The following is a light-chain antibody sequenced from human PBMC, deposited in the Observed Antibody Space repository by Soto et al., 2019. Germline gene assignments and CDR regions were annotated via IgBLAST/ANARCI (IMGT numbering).Light chain of an antibody. CDR1: YSNVGANP. CDR2: SNN. V-gene: IGLV1-44*01. CDR3: ASWDDTLNDYV. Sequence: QSVLTQPPSASGTPGQTVTISCSGSYSNVGANPVSWYQQVPGRAPQLLIYSNNQRPAGVPGRFSGSRSDTSASLSISGLQSADEVDYYCASWDDTLNDYVFGTRTKVTVL. J-gene: IGLJ1*01.